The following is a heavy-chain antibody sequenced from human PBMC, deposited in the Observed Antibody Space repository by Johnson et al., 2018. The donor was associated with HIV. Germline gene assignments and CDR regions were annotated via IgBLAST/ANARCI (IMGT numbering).Heavy chain of an antibody. CDR3: ARDSVILVDGAFDI. CDR1: GFTFSSYG. Sequence: QVQLVESGGGVVQPGGSLRLSCAASGFTFSSYGMHWVRQTPGKGLEWVAFTRFDGSKKYYAESVKGRFTISRDNSKTTLYLQMNSLASEDTAVYYCARDSVILVDGAFDIWGQGTMVTVSS. J-gene: IGHJ3*02. V-gene: IGHV3-30*02. D-gene: IGHD2-15*01. CDR2: TRFDGSKK.